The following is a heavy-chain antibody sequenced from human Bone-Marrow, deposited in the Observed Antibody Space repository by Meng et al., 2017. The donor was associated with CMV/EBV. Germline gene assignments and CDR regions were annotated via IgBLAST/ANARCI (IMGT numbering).Heavy chain of an antibody. CDR3: SRTLRYPNALDI. V-gene: IGHV3-30-3*01. Sequence: GGSLRLSCAASGFTFSSYAMHWVRQAPGKGLEWVAVISYDGSNKYYADSVKGRFTISRDNSKNTLYLQMNGLRAEDTAVYYCSRTLRYPNALDIWGQGTMVTVSS. D-gene: IGHD1-1*01. CDR2: ISYDGSNK. J-gene: IGHJ3*02. CDR1: GFTFSSYA.